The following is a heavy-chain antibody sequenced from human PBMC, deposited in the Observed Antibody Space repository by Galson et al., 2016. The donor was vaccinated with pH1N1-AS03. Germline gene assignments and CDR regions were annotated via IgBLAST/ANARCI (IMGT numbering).Heavy chain of an antibody. Sequence: SLRLFCAASGFTFSGYWMSWVRQAPGRGLEWVAHIKQDGSEKYYVDSVKGRFTISRDNAKNSLYLQMNSLRAEDTAVYYCARVPYSYGMDVWGQGTTVTVSS. CDR1: GFTFSGYW. CDR3: ARVPYSYGMDV. CDR2: IKQDGSEK. V-gene: IGHV3-7*01. J-gene: IGHJ6*02.